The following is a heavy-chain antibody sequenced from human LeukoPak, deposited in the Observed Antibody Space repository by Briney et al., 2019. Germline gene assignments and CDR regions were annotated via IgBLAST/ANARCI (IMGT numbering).Heavy chain of an antibody. Sequence: TGGSLRLSCAASGFTFSRFAMTWVRQAPGKGLEWVSATSASGGSTYFADSVKGRFTISRDNSKNTLYLQMNSLRVDDTAVYYCAKRRADNTMYSGNDYWGQGTLVTVSS. CDR1: GFTFSRFA. CDR3: AKRRADNTMYSGNDY. CDR2: TSASGGST. J-gene: IGHJ4*02. D-gene: IGHD1-26*01. V-gene: IGHV3-23*01.